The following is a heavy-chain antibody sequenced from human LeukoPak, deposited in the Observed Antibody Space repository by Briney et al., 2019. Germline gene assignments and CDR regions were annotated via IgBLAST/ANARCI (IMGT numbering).Heavy chain of an antibody. D-gene: IGHD6-25*01. CDR1: GGSFSGYF. CDR2: INHSGGT. CDR3: ARRPLPAPNAFDI. V-gene: IGHV4-34*01. Sequence: PSETLSLTCAVYGGSFSGYFWTWIRQPPGKGLEWIGEINHSGGTNYNPSLKSRVTISVDKSKNQFSLKLYSVTAADTAVYYCARRPLPAPNAFDIWGQGTMVTVSS. J-gene: IGHJ3*02.